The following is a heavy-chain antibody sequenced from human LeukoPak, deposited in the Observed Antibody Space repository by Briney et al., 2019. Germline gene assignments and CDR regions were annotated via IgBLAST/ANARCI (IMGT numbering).Heavy chain of an antibody. D-gene: IGHD3-22*01. Sequence: SETLSLTCTVSGGSIRSSYYYWGWIRQPPGKGLEWIGYIYYSGSTNYNPSLKSRVTISVDTSKNQFSLKLSSVTAADTAVYYCARTLQYYYDSSGYYYNWFDPWGQGTLVTVSS. CDR1: GGSIRSSYYY. J-gene: IGHJ5*02. V-gene: IGHV4-61*05. CDR3: ARTLQYYYDSSGYYYNWFDP. CDR2: IYYSGST.